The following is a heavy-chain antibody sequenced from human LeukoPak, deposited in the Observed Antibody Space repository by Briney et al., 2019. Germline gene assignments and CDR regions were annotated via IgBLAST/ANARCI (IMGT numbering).Heavy chain of an antibody. CDR1: GFTFSDYY. J-gene: IGHJ3*02. Sequence: GGSLRLSCAASGFTFSDYYMSWIRQTPGKELEWVSYIGSSGSAMFYADSVKGRFTISRDNAKNSLYLQMNSLRAEDTAVYYCARVVYCSGGSCHTFAFDIWGRGTMVTVSS. CDR2: IGSSGSAM. CDR3: ARVVYCSGGSCHTFAFDI. D-gene: IGHD2-15*01. V-gene: IGHV3-11*01.